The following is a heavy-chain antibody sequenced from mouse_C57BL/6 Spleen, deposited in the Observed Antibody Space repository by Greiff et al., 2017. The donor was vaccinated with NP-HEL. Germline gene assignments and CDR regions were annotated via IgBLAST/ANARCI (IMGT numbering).Heavy chain of an antibody. D-gene: IGHD2-2*01. Sequence: QVQLQQSDAELVKPGASVKISCKASGYTFTDYTMHWVKQRPEQGLEWIGYIYPRDGSTKYNEKFKGKATLTADKSSSTAYMQLNSLTSEDSAVSFCERGGYVYPYYYAMDYWGQGTSVTVSS. CDR1: GYTFTDYT. CDR2: IYPRDGST. CDR3: ERGGYVYPYYYAMDY. J-gene: IGHJ4*01. V-gene: IGHV1-78*01.